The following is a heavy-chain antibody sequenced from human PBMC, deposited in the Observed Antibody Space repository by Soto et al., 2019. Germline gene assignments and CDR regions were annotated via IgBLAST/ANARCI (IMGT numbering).Heavy chain of an antibody. CDR2: IYSGGST. V-gene: IGHV3-53*04. J-gene: IGHJ6*02. CDR3: AREFAVPAATAGVGYYYYGMDV. D-gene: IGHD2-2*01. CDR1: GFTVSSNY. Sequence: EVQLVESGGGLVQPGGSLRLSCAASGFTVSSNYMSWVRQAPGKGLEWVSVIYSGGSTYYADSVKGRFTIPRHNSKNTLYLQMNSLRAEDTAVYYCAREFAVPAATAGVGYYYYGMDVWGQGTTVTVSS.